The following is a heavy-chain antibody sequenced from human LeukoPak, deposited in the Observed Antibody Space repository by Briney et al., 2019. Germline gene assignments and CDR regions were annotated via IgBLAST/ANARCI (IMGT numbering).Heavy chain of an antibody. CDR3: AKSYLWFGEPIWP. CDR2: ISGTGDLT. Sequence: GGSLKLSCAASGFTSSRYAMSWVRQAPGKGLEWVSSISGTGDLTYYADSVRGRFTISRDNSKNTLYLQINSLRAEDTAVYYCAKSYLWFGEPIWPWGQGTLVTVSS. CDR1: GFTSSRYA. D-gene: IGHD3-10*01. V-gene: IGHV3-23*01. J-gene: IGHJ4*02.